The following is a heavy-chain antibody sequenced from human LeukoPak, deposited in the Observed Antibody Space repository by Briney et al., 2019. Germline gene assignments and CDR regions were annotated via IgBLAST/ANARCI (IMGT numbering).Heavy chain of an antibody. D-gene: IGHD5-24*01. Sequence: SGGSLRLSCAASGFTFSSYAMSWVRQAPGKGLEWVSAISGSGGSTYYADSVKGRFTISRDNSKNTLYLQMNSLRAEDTAVYYCAKDLRDGYNYYYYYYMDVWGKGTTVTVS. CDR3: AKDLRDGYNYYYYYYMDV. J-gene: IGHJ6*03. V-gene: IGHV3-23*01. CDR2: ISGSGGST. CDR1: GFTFSSYA.